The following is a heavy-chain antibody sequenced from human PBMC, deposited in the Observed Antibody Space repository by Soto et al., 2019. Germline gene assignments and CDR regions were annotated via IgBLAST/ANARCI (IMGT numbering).Heavy chain of an antibody. D-gene: IGHD2-15*01. CDR3: ARARWYDAFAV. J-gene: IGHJ3*01. Sequence: SETLSLTCAVSGFFISSGNYWVWIRKPPGKGLDWIGSIFHGGNTYYNPSLKSRVTISVDMSKNQFSLKLNSVTAADTAVYYCARARWYDAFAVWGQATVVTVSS. V-gene: IGHV4-38-2*01. CDR1: GFFISSGNY. CDR2: IFHGGNT.